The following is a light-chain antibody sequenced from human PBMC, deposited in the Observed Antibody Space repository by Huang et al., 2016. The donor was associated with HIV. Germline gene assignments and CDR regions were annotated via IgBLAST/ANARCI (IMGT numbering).Light chain of an antibody. CDR2: GAS. J-gene: IGKJ1*01. V-gene: IGKV1-6*01. CDR3: LQNNNYPWT. Sequence: AIQMTQSPSSLSASVGDSVTITCRASQDIRNDLAWYQHKPRKAPKLVIYGASTLQSGVASSFSGSGSGTDFTLTINSLQPEDFATYYCLQNNNYPWTFGQGTKVEIK. CDR1: QDIRND.